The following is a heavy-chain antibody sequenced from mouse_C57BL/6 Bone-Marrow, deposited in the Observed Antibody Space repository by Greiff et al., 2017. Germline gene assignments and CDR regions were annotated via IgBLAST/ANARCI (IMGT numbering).Heavy chain of an antibody. CDR2: IWTGGGT. CDR1: GFSSTSYA. Sequence: VKLMESGPGLVAPSQSLSITCTVSGFSSTSYAISWVRQPPGKGLEWLGVIWTGGGTNYNSALKSRLSISKDNSKSQVFLKMNSLQTDDTARYYCARNYYGSSYPYWYFDVWGTGTTVTVSS. J-gene: IGHJ1*03. V-gene: IGHV2-9-1*01. D-gene: IGHD1-1*01. CDR3: ARNYYGSSYPYWYFDV.